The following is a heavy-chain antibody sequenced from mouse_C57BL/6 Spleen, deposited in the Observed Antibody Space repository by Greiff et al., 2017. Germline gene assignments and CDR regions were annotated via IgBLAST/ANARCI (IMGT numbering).Heavy chain of an antibody. Sequence: EVMLVESGGGLVKPGGSLKLSCAASGFTFSSYTMSWVRQTPEKRLEWVATISGGGGTTSHPAIVNGRFTISRDNARNTLYLQMSRLRSEDTALYYCARHGYYDYDGDAMDYWGQGTSVTVSS. D-gene: IGHD2-4*01. CDR3: ARHGYYDYDGDAMDY. CDR1: GFTFSSYT. V-gene: IGHV5-9*01. J-gene: IGHJ4*01. CDR2: ISGGGGTT.